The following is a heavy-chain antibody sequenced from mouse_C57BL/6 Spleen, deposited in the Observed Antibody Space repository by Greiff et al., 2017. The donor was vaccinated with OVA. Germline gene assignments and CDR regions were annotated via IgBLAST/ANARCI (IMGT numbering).Heavy chain of an antibody. CDR3: ARKKETAQATWFAY. CDR2: IYPSDSET. V-gene: IGHV1-61*01. Sequence: QVQLQQSGAELVRPGSSVKLSCKASGYTFTSYWMDWVKQRPGQGLEWIGNIYPSDSETHYNQKFKDKATLTVDKSSSTAYMQLSSLTSEDSAVYYCARKKETAQATWFAYWGQGTLVTVSA. J-gene: IGHJ3*01. CDR1: GYTFTSYW. D-gene: IGHD3-2*02.